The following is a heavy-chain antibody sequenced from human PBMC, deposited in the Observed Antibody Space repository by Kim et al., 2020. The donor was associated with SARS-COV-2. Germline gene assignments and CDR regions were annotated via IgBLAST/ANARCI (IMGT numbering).Heavy chain of an antibody. J-gene: IGHJ3*02. CDR1: GFTFSNAW. V-gene: IGHV3-15*01. Sequence: GGSLRLSCAASGFTFSNAWMSWVRQAPGKGLEWVGRIKSKTDGGTTDYAAPVKGRFTISRDDSKNTLYLQMNSLKTEDTAVYYCTTDRGSYGSGSYDAFDIWGQGTMVTVSS. D-gene: IGHD3-10*01. CDR2: IKSKTDGGTT. CDR3: TTDRGSYGSGSYDAFDI.